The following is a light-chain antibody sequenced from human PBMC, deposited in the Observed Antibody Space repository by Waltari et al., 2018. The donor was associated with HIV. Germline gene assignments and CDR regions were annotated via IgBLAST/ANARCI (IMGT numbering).Light chain of an antibody. V-gene: IGLV3-1*01. J-gene: IGLJ1*01. CDR2: QDT. CDR1: RLVQNY. Sequence: SYDLTQPPSVSVSPGQTASISCFGHRLVQNYTCWSQQKPCQPPVVIIYQDTKRPSGIPERFSGSNSGSTATLTITGTQAVDEADYYCQTWDSNTAVFGTGTKVTV. CDR3: QTWDSNTAV.